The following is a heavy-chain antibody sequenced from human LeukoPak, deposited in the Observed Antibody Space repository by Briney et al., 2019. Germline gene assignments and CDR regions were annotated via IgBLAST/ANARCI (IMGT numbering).Heavy chain of an antibody. V-gene: IGHV4-39*01. CDR2: IYYSGST. CDR1: GDSISSSNYH. CDR3: TRYSTVSVWFDP. D-gene: IGHD6-13*01. Sequence: SETLSLTCTVSGDSISSSNYHWGWIRQPPGKGLEWIGNIYYSGSTYYNPSLKSRVTISVDTSKSQFSLKLSSVTAADTAVYYCTRYSTVSVWFDPWGQRTLVTVDS. J-gene: IGHJ5*02.